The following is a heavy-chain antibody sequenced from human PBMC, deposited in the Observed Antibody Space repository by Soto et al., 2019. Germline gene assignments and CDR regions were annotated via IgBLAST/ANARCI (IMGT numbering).Heavy chain of an antibody. V-gene: IGHV4-31*03. J-gene: IGHJ4*02. D-gene: IGHD3-22*01. CDR3: ARGYDYDSGGYLFDY. Sequence: SETLSLTCSVSGGSVSSNIYYWTWVRQHPGKGPEWIGHIYYSGSTYYNPSLKSRVTISLDMSKNQFSLKLTSVSAADTAVYYCARGYDYDSGGYLFDYWGQGTLVTVSS. CDR1: GGSVSSNIYY. CDR2: IYYSGST.